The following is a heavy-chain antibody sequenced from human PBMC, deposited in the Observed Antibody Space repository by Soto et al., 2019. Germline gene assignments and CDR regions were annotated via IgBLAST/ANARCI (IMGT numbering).Heavy chain of an antibody. V-gene: IGHV4-4*07. D-gene: IGHD1-1*01. CDR1: GASISGFY. J-gene: IGHJ5*02. CDR2: IYATGTT. CDR3: VRDGTKTLRDWFDP. Sequence: LSLTCTVSGASISGFYWSWIRKSAGKGLEWIGRIYATGTTDYNPSLKSRVMMSVDTSKKQFSLKLRSVTAADTAVYYCVRDGTKTLRDWFDPWGQGISVTVCS.